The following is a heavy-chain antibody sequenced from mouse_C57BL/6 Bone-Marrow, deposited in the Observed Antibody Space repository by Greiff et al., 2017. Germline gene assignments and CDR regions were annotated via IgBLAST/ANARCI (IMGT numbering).Heavy chain of an antibody. D-gene: IGHD2-4*01. J-gene: IGHJ4*01. V-gene: IGHV1-15*01. CDR2: IDPETGGT. Sequence: QVQLKESGAELVRPGASVTLSCKASGYTFTDYEMHWVKQTPVHGLEWIGAIDPETGGTAYNQKFKGKAILTADKSSSTAYMELRSLTSEDSAVYYCTREGDYDEGIAMDYWGQGTSVTVSS. CDR1: GYTFTDYE. CDR3: TREGDYDEGIAMDY.